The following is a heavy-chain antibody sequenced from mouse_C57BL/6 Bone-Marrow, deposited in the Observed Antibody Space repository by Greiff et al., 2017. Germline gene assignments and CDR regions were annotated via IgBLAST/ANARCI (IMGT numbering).Heavy chain of an antibody. CDR2: ISDGGSYT. D-gene: IGHD1-1*01. CDR1: GFTFSSYA. CDR3: ARVVCYYGSSVDY. J-gene: IGHJ2*01. V-gene: IGHV5-4*03. Sequence: EVKLVESGGGLVKPGGSLKLSCAASGFTFSSYAMSWVRQTPEKRLEWVATISDGGSYTYYPENVKGRFTISRDNAKNNLYLQMSHLKSEDTAMYYCARVVCYYGSSVDYWGQGTTLTVSS.